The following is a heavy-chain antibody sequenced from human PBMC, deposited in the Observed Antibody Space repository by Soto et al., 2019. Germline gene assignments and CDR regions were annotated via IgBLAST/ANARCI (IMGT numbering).Heavy chain of an antibody. CDR3: AAGLRFLEWFTNYYYGMDV. J-gene: IGHJ6*02. Sequence: ASVKVSCKASGFTFTSSAVQWVRQARGQRLEWIGWIVVGSGNTNYAQKFQERVTITRDMSTSTAYMELSSLRSEDTAVYYCAAGLRFLEWFTNYYYGMDVWGQGTTVTVS. CDR2: IVVGSGNT. V-gene: IGHV1-58*01. CDR1: GFTFTSSA. D-gene: IGHD3-3*01.